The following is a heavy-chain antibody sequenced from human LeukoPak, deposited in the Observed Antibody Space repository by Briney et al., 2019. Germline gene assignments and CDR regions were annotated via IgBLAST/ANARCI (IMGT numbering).Heavy chain of an antibody. J-gene: IGHJ4*02. CDR3: ARDRDADGFDY. V-gene: IGHV3-21*01. Sequence: GGSLRLSCAASGFTFSSYSMNWVRQAPGTGLEWVSSISVSSSYIYYADSVKGRFTISRDNAKNSLDLQMNSLRAEETAVYYCARDRDADGFDYWGQGTLVTVSS. CDR2: ISVSSSYI. CDR1: GFTFSSYS. D-gene: IGHD5-24*01.